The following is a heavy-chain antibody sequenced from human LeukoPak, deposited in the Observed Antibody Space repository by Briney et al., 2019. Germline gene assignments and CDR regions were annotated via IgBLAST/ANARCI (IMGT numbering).Heavy chain of an antibody. J-gene: IGHJ5*02. CDR1: GFTFDDYG. CDR3: AREGHGDYFNWFDP. V-gene: IGHV3-20*04. CDR2: INWNGGRT. Sequence: PGGSLRLSCAASGFTFDDYGMNWVRQGPGKGLEWVSGINWNGGRTGYADSVKGRFTISRDSAKNSLYLQMKSLRAEDTALYYCAREGHGDYFNWFDPWGQGTLVTVSS. D-gene: IGHD4-17*01.